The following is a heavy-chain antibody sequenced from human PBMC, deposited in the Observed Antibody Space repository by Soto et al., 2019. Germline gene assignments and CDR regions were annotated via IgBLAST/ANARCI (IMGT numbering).Heavy chain of an antibody. D-gene: IGHD6-13*01. CDR2: VSFDGSNK. CDR3: AIDQTGITTAGGGRIDH. CDR1: GFTFSTHA. V-gene: IGHV3-30-3*01. J-gene: IGHJ4*02. Sequence: QVQLVESGGGVVQPGRSLRLSCAASGFTFSTHAMHWVRQAPGKGLECVAIVSFDGSNKYYADSVKGRFTISRDNSTNTLYLQMSGLTPEDTAFYYCAIDQTGITTAGGGRIDHWGQGTLVTVSS.